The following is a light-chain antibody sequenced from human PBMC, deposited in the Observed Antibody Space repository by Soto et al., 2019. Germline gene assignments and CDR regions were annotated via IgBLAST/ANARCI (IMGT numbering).Light chain of an antibody. CDR1: SSNIGAGYD. CDR3: CSYAGTYTYV. J-gene: IGLJ1*01. V-gene: IGLV1-40*01. CDR2: DVS. Sequence: QSVLTQPPSVSGAPGQRVTISCTGSSSNIGAGYDVHWYQQLPGKAPKLMIYDVSQRPSGVPDRFSGSISGNTASLTISGLQAEDEADYYCCSYAGTYTYVFGTGTKVTVL.